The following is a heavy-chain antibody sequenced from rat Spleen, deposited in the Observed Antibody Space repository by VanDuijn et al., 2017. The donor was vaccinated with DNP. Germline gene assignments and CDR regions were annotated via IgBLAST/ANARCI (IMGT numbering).Heavy chain of an antibody. J-gene: IGHJ2*01. CDR2: ISYDGSST. V-gene: IGHV5-7*01. D-gene: IGHD1-3*01. CDR3: ARRLTTVATPFDY. CDR1: GFTFSDYN. Sequence: EVQLVESGGGLVQPGRSLKLSCAASGFTFSDYNMAWVRQAPKKGLEWVATISYDGSSTYYRDSVKGRFTISRDNAKSTLYLQMDSLRSEDTATYYCARRLTTVATPFDYWGQGVMVTVSS.